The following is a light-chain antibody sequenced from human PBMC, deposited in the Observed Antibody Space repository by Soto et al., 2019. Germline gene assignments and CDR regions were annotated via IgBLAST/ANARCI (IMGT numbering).Light chain of an antibody. J-gene: IGKJ4*02. CDR2: DAS. CDR3: QPFNSYPLT. CDR1: QGISSA. V-gene: IGKV1-13*02. Sequence: AIQLTQSPSSLSASVGDRVTITCRASQGISSALAWYQQKPGKAPKLLIYDASSLESGVPSRFNGSGSGTDFTLTIISLHPEDFATYYCQPFNSYPLTVGGGTKVDIK.